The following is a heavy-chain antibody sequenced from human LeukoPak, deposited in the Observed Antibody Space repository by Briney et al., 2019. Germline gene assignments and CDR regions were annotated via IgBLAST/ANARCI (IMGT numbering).Heavy chain of an antibody. J-gene: IGHJ4*02. D-gene: IGHD3-22*01. V-gene: IGHV5-51*01. Sequence: GESLKISCKGSVCIFTSYWIGWVRQMPGKGLEGMGIIWPGDSDTRYSPSFQGQVTISADKSINTAYLQWSSLKASDTAMYYCATYYYDNSGSPPIDYWGQGTLVTVSS. CDR1: VCIFTSYW. CDR2: IWPGDSDT. CDR3: ATYYYDNSGSPPIDY.